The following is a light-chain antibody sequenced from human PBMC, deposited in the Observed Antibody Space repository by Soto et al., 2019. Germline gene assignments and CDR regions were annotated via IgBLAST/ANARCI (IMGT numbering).Light chain of an antibody. J-gene: IGLJ3*02. CDR1: SSDVGGFNY. CDR3: CSYGGTDTFWV. V-gene: IGLV2-11*01. CDR2: DVT. Sequence: QSVRSQPRSVSGSPAEAVTISCTGTSSDVGGFNYVSWYQQHPGKAPKLMIYDVTERPSGVPDRFSGSKSGNTASLTISGLQAEDEADYYCCSYGGTDTFWVFGGGTKATVL.